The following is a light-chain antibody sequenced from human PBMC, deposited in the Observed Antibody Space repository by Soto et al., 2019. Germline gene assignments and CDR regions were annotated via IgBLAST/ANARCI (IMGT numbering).Light chain of an antibody. CDR2: DTS. CDR3: QRYNNWPLT. V-gene: IGKV3-15*01. CDR1: QGIGDT. Sequence: EIVMTQSPATLSVSPGERATLSCRASQGIGDTLAWYQQKPGQTPRLLIYDTSTRATGVPARFSGSRSGAEITLTINSLQSEDFGVYYCQRYNNWPLTFGGGTKVEVK. J-gene: IGKJ4*01.